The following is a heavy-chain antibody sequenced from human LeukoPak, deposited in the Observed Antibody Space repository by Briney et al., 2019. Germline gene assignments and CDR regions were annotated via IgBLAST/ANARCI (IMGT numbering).Heavy chain of an antibody. CDR2: ISSSSTI. D-gene: IGHD1-26*01. CDR1: GFTFSSYS. V-gene: IGHV3-48*04. J-gene: IGHJ4*02. Sequence: GGSLRLSCAASGFTFSSYSMNWVRQAPGKGLEWVSYISSSSTIYYADSVKGRFTISRDNAKNSLYLQMNSLRAEDTAVYYCARAMRESIVGATGLDYWGQGTLVTVSS. CDR3: ARAMRESIVGATGLDY.